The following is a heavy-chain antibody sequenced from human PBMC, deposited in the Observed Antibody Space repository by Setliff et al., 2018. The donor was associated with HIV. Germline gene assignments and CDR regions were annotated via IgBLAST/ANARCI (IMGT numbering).Heavy chain of an antibody. V-gene: IGHV4-4*09. Sequence: SETLSLTCTVSGGSIRSYYWNWLRQPPGKGLELIGYIYPGGGSINYNPSLKSRLTISVDTSKNQLSLKLRSVTAADTAVYYCAKSVDTTMDDYWGQGTLVTVSA. D-gene: IGHD5-18*01. CDR1: GGSIRSYY. CDR2: IYPGGGSI. CDR3: AKSVDTTMDDY. J-gene: IGHJ4*02.